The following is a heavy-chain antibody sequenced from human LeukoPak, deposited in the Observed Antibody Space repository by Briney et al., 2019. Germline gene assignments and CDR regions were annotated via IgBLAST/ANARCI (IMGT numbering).Heavy chain of an antibody. J-gene: IGHJ6*03. CDR3: ARVPGYDFWSGYLTSRYYYYYMDV. V-gene: IGHV1-18*01. CDR2: ISAYNGNT. Sequence: ASVKVSCKASGYTFTSYGISWVRQAPGQGLEWMGWISAYNGNTNYAQKLQGRVTMTTDTSTSTAYMELRSLRSDDTAVYYCARVPGYDFWSGYLTSRYYYYYMDVWGKGTTVTVSS. D-gene: IGHD3-3*01. CDR1: GYTFTSYG.